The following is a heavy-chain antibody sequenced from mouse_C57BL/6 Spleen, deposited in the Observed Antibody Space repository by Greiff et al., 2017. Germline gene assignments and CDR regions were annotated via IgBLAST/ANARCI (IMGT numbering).Heavy chain of an antibody. D-gene: IGHD2-5*01. V-gene: IGHV1-72*01. Sequence: QVQLQQPGAELVKPGASVKLSCKASGYTFTSYWMHWVKQRPGRGLEWIGRIDPNSGGTKYNEKFKSKATLTVDKPSSTAYMQLSSLTSEDSAVYYCARKGDYSNYPYWYFDVWGTGTTVTVSS. CDR1: GYTFTSYW. J-gene: IGHJ1*03. CDR2: IDPNSGGT. CDR3: ARKGDYSNYPYWYFDV.